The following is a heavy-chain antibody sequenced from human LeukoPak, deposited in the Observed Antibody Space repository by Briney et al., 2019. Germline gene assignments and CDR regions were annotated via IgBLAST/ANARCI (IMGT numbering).Heavy chain of an antibody. J-gene: IGHJ4*02. V-gene: IGHV3-49*03. CDR2: ISGGTT. CDR3: SRGSGWLSVY. CDR1: GFTFGDYL. D-gene: IGHD6-19*01. Sequence: GGSLRLSFTASGFTFGDYLMSWFRQAPGKGLEWIGFISGGTTEYAASVKGRFTISRDDSTSIAYLQMNSLTTEDTAVYYCSRGSGWLSVYWGQGTLVTVSS.